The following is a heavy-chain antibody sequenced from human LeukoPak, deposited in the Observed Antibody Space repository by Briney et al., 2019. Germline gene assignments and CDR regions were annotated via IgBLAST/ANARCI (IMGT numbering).Heavy chain of an antibody. V-gene: IGHV3-23*01. CDR2: ISSSCAYT. J-gene: IGHJ4*02. Sequence: GGSLRLSRATSVFTFSRCAISWVRQARGKGLEWVSAISSSCAYTYYADSVKGRFTISRHNSKSTLYVQMKSVTCEHAAVSLCPKKPSGGGYVDYWGQGTLVTVSS. D-gene: IGHD3-10*01. CDR1: VFTFSRCA. CDR3: PKKPSGGGYVDY.